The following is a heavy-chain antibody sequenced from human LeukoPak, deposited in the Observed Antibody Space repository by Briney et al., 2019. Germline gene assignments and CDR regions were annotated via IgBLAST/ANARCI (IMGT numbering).Heavy chain of an antibody. V-gene: IGHV4-59*01. J-gene: IGHJ6*03. D-gene: IGHD3-10*01. CDR2: VYYSGST. CDR1: GGSISSYY. CDR3: ARGRSSMVRGYYYYYMDV. Sequence: SETLSLTCTVSGGSISSYYWSWIRQPPGKGLEWIGYVYYSGSTNYNPSLKSRVTISVDTSKNQFSLKLSSVTAADTAVYYCARGRSSMVRGYYYYYMDVWGKGTTVTISS.